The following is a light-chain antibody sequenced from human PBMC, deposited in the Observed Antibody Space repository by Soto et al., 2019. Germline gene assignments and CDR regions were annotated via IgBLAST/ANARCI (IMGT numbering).Light chain of an antibody. V-gene: IGKV4-1*01. Sequence: DIVMTQSPDSLAVSLGERATINCKSSPNILYSSNNKNYLAWYQQKPGQPPKLLISWASTRSSGVPDRFSGSGSGTDFTLTISSLQAEDVAVYYCLQYYNLYTFGQGTKLEI. CDR3: LQYYNLYT. J-gene: IGKJ2*01. CDR2: WAS. CDR1: PNILYSSNNKNY.